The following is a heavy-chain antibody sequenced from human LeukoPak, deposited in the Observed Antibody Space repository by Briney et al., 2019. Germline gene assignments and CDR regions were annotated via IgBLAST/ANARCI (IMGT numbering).Heavy chain of an antibody. CDR3: ARGGRDIVVVPAVHFDY. V-gene: IGHV3-33*01. Sequence: GGSLRLSCAASGFTFSSYGMNWVRQAPGKGLEWVAVIWYDGSNKYYADSVKGRFTISRDNSKNTLYLQMNSLRAEDTAVYYCARGGRDIVVVPAVHFDYWGQGTLVTVSS. D-gene: IGHD2-2*01. J-gene: IGHJ4*02. CDR1: GFTFSSYG. CDR2: IWYDGSNK.